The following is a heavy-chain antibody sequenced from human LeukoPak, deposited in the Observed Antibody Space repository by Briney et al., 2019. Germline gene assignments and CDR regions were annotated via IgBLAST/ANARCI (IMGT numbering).Heavy chain of an antibody. CDR3: ARDSSSTSCCSGGNY. CDR2: ITSKPNSYAT. CDR1: GFTFSGSV. D-gene: IGHD2-2*01. V-gene: IGHV3-73*01. J-gene: IGHJ4*02. Sequence: GGSLKLSCAASGFTFSGSVMHWVRQASGKGLEWVGRITSKPNSYATVYAASVKGRFTISSDDSKNTAYLQMNSLRAEDTAVYYCARDSSSTSCCSGGNYWGQGTLVTVSS.